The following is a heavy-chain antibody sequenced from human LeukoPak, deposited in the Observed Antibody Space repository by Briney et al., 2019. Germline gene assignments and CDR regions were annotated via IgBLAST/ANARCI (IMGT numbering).Heavy chain of an antibody. CDR3: ARARDYYDSSSYPNWFDP. CDR1: GGSSTHYY. Sequence: PSETLSLTCTVSGGSSTHYYYGWVRQPAGKGLEWIGRISTSGSTNYNPSLRSRVIMSVDKSQNQFSLKLSSVTAADTAVYYCARARDYYDSSSYPNWFDPWGRGTLVTVSS. D-gene: IGHD3-22*01. V-gene: IGHV4-4*07. CDR2: ISTSGST. J-gene: IGHJ5*02.